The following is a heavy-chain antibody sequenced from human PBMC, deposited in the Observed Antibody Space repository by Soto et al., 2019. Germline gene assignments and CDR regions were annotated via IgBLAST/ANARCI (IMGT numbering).Heavy chain of an antibody. J-gene: IGHJ6*02. V-gene: IGHV3-33*01. CDR1: GFTFSSYG. CDR3: ARVRTSFEHYYYGMDV. Sequence: PGGSLRLSCAASGFTFSSYGMHWVRQAPGKGLEWVAVIWYDGSNKYYADSVKGRFTISRDNSKNTLYLQMNSLRAEDTAVYYCARVRTSFEHYYYGMDVWGQGTTVTVSS. CDR2: IWYDGSNK. D-gene: IGHD2-2*01.